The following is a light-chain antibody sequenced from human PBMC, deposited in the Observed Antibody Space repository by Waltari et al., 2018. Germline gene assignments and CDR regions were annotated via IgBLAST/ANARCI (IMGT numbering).Light chain of an antibody. CDR3: VQSTKDRT. CDR1: QSLLHVNGNTY. J-gene: IGKJ1*01. V-gene: IGKV2D-29*02. Sequence: DIVLTQTPLSLSVTPGEPASISCRSSQSLLHVNGNTYLHWFLQKPGQSPRLLIYKVTNRESGVPDRFSGSGSGTDFTRKISRVEPEDVGVYYCVQSTKDRTFGQGTKVEIK. CDR2: KVT.